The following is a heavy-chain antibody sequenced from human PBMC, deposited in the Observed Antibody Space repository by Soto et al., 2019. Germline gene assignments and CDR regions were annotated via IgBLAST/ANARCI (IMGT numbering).Heavy chain of an antibody. Sequence: PGGSLRLSCAASGFIFSSYAMSWVRQAPGKGLEWVSAISGSGGSTYYADSAKGRFTISRDNSKNTLYLQMNSLRAEDTAVYYCAKDWNWGSPFDYWGQGTLVTVSS. CDR3: AKDWNWGSPFDY. V-gene: IGHV3-23*01. CDR2: ISGSGGST. D-gene: IGHD7-27*01. CDR1: GFIFSSYA. J-gene: IGHJ4*02.